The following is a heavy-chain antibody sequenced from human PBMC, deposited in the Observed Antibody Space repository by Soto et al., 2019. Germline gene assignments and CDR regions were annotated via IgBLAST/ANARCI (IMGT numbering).Heavy chain of an antibody. CDR2: IWYDGSNK. CDR1: GFTFSSYG. D-gene: IGHD3-10*01. J-gene: IGHJ6*02. Sequence: GGSLRLSCAASGFTFSSYGMHWVRQAPGKGLEWVAVIWYDGSNKYYADSVKGRFTISRDNSKNTLYLQMNSLRAEDTAVYYCARDQWGVSNLYYYYYGMDVWGQGTTVTVSS. V-gene: IGHV3-33*01. CDR3: ARDQWGVSNLYYYYYGMDV.